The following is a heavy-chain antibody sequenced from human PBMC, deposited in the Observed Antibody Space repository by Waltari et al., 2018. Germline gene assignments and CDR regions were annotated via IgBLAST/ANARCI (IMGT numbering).Heavy chain of an antibody. Sequence: EVQLVESGGGLVQPGGSLRLSCAASGFTVSSNYMSWVGQAPGKGLEWVSVIYSGGSTYDADSVKGRFTISRDNSKNTLYLQMNSLRAEDTAVYYCARGWRFEYYGMDVWGQGTTVTVSS. CDR2: IYSGGST. D-gene: IGHD3-3*01. J-gene: IGHJ6*02. V-gene: IGHV3-66*01. CDR3: ARGWRFEYYGMDV. CDR1: GFTVSSNY.